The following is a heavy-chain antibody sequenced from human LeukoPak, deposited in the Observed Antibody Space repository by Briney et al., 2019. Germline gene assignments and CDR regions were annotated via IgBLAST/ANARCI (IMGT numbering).Heavy chain of an antibody. V-gene: IGHV3-7*01. Sequence: GGSLRLSCAASGFTFTTYWMSWVRQAPGKGLEWVANIKQDGTEKYYVDSVKGRFTISRDNAKNSLYLQMNSLRAEDTAVYYCARKYDFWSGLDYWGQGTLVTVSS. CDR2: IKQDGTEK. CDR1: GFTFTTYW. J-gene: IGHJ4*02. D-gene: IGHD3-3*01. CDR3: ARKYDFWSGLDY.